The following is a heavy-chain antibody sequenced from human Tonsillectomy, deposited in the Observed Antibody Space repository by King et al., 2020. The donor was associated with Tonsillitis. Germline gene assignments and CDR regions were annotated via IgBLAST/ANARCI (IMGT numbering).Heavy chain of an antibody. Sequence: VQLVESGGGLVQPGRSLRLSCAASGFTFDDYAMHWVRQAPGKGLEWVSGISWNSGRIGYADSVKGRFTFSRDNAKNSLYLQVRSLRAQDTAFYYCAKDKYPILSRGAYDIWGQGTIVTVSS. D-gene: IGHD2-8*02. V-gene: IGHV3-9*01. CDR2: ISWNSGRI. CDR3: AKDKYPILSRGAYDI. CDR1: GFTFDDYA. J-gene: IGHJ3*02.